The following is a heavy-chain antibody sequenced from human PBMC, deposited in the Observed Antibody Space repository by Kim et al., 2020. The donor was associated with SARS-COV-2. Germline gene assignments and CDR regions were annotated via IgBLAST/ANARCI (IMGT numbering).Heavy chain of an antibody. D-gene: IGHD3-10*01. CDR3: AGAGSGSYFPYYYYGMDV. CDR2: IIPILGTA. Sequence: SVKVSCKASGGTFSSYAISWVRQAPGQGLEWMGGIIPILGTANYAQKFQGRVTITADESTSTAYMELSSLRSEDTAVYYCAGAGSGSYFPYYYYGMDVWGQGTTVTVSS. CDR1: GGTFSSYA. J-gene: IGHJ6*02. V-gene: IGHV1-69*13.